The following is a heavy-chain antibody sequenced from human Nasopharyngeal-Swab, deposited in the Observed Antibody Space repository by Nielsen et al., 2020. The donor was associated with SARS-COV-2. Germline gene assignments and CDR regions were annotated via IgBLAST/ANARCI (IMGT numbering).Heavy chain of an antibody. CDR2: TYYRSKWYN. D-gene: IGHD3-10*01. CDR1: GDSVSSNSAA. CDR3: ARATLWFGEFHFDY. V-gene: IGHV6-1*01. J-gene: IGHJ4*02. Sequence: SQTLSLTCAISGDSVSSNSAAWNWIRQSPSGGLEWLGRTYYRSKWYNDYAVSVKSRITINPDTSKNQFSLQLNSVTPEDTAVYYCARATLWFGEFHFDYWGQGTLVTVSS.